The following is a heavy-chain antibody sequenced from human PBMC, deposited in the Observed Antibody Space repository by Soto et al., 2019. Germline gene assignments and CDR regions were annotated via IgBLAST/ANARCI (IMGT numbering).Heavy chain of an antibody. V-gene: IGHV4-34*01. CDR1: GGSFSGYY. CDR2: VNHSGTT. CDR3: ARGIGYCSSINCYSSRRLRFDS. J-gene: IGHJ4*02. D-gene: IGHD2-2*01. Sequence: QVQLQQWGAGLLKPSETLSHTCAVYGGSFSGYYWTWIRQSPEKGLEWIGEVNHSGTTYYNPSLKTRVTISVHTPKNQFSLKMSSVTAADTAVYYCARGIGYCSSINCYSSRRLRFDSWGQGTLVTVSS.